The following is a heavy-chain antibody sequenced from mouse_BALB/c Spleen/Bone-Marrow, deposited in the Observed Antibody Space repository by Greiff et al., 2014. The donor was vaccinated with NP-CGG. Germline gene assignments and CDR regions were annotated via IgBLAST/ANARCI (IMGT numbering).Heavy chain of an antibody. CDR2: ISNLAYSI. CDR3: ARTLAYGSSFDY. V-gene: IGHV5-15*02. D-gene: IGHD1-1*01. J-gene: IGHJ2*01. CDR1: GFTFSDYG. Sequence: EVKLQESGGGLVQPGGSRKLSCAASGFTFSDYGMAWVRQAPGKGPEWVAFISNLAYSIYYTDTVTGRFTISRENAKNTLHLEMSSLRSEDTAMYYCARTLAYGSSFDYWGQGTTLTVSS.